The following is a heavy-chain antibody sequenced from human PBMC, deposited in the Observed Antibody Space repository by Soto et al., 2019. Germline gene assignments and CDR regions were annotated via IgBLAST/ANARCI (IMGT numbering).Heavy chain of an antibody. J-gene: IGHJ4*02. CDR2: IIPILGIA. Sequence: ASVKVCCKASGVTFSSYTISWVRQAPGQGLEWKGRIIPILGIANYAQKFQGRVTITADKSTSTAYMELSSLRSEDTAVYYCARGVAVAGTHLFDYWGQGTLVTVSS. CDR3: ARGVAVAGTHLFDY. CDR1: GVTFSSYT. D-gene: IGHD6-19*01. V-gene: IGHV1-69*02.